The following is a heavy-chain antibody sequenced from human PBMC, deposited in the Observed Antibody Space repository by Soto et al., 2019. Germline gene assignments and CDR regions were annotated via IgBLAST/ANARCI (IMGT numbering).Heavy chain of an antibody. V-gene: IGHV4-59*01. D-gene: IGHD3-22*01. CDR2: IYYSGSS. CDR3: ARAQVVITSDWFDP. J-gene: IGHJ5*02. CDR1: GGSISSYY. Sequence: SETLSLTCTVSGGSISSYYWSWIRQPPGKGLEWIGYIYYSGSSNYNPSLKIRVTISVDTSKNQFSLKLSSVTAADTAVYYCARAQVVITSDWFDPWGQGTLVTVSS.